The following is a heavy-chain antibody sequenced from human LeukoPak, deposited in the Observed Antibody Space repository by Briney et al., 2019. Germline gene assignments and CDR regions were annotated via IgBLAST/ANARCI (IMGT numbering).Heavy chain of an antibody. D-gene: IGHD3-10*01. V-gene: IGHV3-21*04. CDR1: GFTFSSYS. J-gene: IGHJ4*02. Sequence: GGSLRLSCAASGFTFSSYSMNWVRQAPGKGLEWVSSISTSSSYIYYADSVKGRFTISRDNSKNTLYLQMNSLRAEDTAVYYCAKQTSTGSGSPQGYWGQGTLVTVSS. CDR3: AKQTSTGSGSPQGY. CDR2: ISTSSSYI.